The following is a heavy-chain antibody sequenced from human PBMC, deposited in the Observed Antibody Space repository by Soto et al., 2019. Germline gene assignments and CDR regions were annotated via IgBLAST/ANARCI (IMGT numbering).Heavy chain of an antibody. CDR3: AKDLRWGITMIVVAMGGVGRIDY. D-gene: IGHD3-22*01. CDR2: ISGSGGST. CDR1: GFTFSSYA. V-gene: IGHV3-23*01. Sequence: EVQLLESGGGLVQPGGSLRLSCAASGFTFSSYAMSWVRQAPGKGLEWVSAISGSGGSTYYADSVKGRFTISRDNSKNTLYLQMNSLRAEDTAVYYCAKDLRWGITMIVVAMGGVGRIDYWGQGTLVTVSS. J-gene: IGHJ4*02.